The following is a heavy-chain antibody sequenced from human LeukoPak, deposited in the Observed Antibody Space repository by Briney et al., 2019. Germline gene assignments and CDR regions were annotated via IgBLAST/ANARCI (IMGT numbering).Heavy chain of an antibody. V-gene: IGHV1-2*02. CDR2: INPDSGFT. CDR3: APTAEAYTSWWKV. CDR1: GYKFTDDY. Sequence: ASVKLSCEASGYKFTDDYMHWVRQAPGQGLEFMGWINPDSGFTNYAQKFKGRVTMTRDTSISTAYLEVRSLTSDDTAVYYCAPTAEAYTSWWKVWGQGTLVTVSS. J-gene: IGHJ4*02. D-gene: IGHD3-16*01.